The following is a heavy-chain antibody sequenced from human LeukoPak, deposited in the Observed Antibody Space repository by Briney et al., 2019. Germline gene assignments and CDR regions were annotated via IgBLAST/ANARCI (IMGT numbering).Heavy chain of an antibody. J-gene: IGHJ4*02. CDR1: GGSISSGSYY. CDR3: ARHQQRVGVY. CDR2: IYTSGST. V-gene: IGHV4-61*02. D-gene: IGHD3-10*01. Sequence: SQTLSLTCTVSGGSISSGSYYWSWIRQPAGKGLEWIGRIYTSGSTNYNPSLKSRVTISVDTSKSQFSLKLSSVTAADTAVYYCARHQQRVGVYWGQGTLVTVSS.